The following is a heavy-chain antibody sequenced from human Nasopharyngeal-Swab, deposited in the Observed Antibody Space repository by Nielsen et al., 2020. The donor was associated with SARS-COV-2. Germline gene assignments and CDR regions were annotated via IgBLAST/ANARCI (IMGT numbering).Heavy chain of an antibody. D-gene: IGHD3-3*01. CDR3: AKDIRGYYDFSP. CDR1: GFTFSNYW. J-gene: IGHJ5*02. Sequence: GGSLRLSCADSGFTFSNYWMSWVRQAPGKGLEWVANIKEDGSAKYYVDSVKGRFTISRDNAEKSLYLEMNSLRAEDTAVYYCAKDIRGYYDFSPWGLGTLVTVAS. CDR2: IKEDGSAK. V-gene: IGHV3-7*03.